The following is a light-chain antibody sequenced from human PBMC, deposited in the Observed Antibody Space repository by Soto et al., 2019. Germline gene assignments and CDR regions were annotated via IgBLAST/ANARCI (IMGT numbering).Light chain of an antibody. J-gene: IGKJ2*01. Sequence: EIVLTQSPGTLSLSPGERATLSCRASQSVSSSYLAWYQQKPGQAPRLLMYGASSRATGIPDRFSGSGSGRDFTLTISRLEPEDFAVYYCQHYGSSLPYTFGQGTKLEIK. CDR1: QSVSSSY. V-gene: IGKV3-20*01. CDR2: GAS. CDR3: QHYGSSLPYT.